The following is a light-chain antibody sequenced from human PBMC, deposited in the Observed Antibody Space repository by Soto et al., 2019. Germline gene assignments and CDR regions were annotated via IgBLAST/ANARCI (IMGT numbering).Light chain of an antibody. CDR3: QPYYNWPPYT. CDR2: GAS. V-gene: IGKV3-15*01. Sequence: EVVLTQSPATLSLSPGDRATLSCRASQSGSSNLAWYQQKPGQSPRLLIYGASTRATGVPPRFSGSRSGTEFTLTISAVQSEDFAVYYCQPYYNWPPYTFGQGTKLDFK. J-gene: IGKJ2*01. CDR1: QSGSSN.